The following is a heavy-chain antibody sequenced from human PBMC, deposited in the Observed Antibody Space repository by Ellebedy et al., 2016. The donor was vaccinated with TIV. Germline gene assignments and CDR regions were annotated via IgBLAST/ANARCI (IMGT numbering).Heavy chain of an antibody. D-gene: IGHD6-13*01. Sequence: SLKISCAASGFTFDDYAMHWVRQAPGKGLEWVSGISWNSGSIAYADSVKGRFIISRDNAKTSLYLQMNSLRAEDTAVYYCARDKVDTSTWALYYYHGMDVWGQGTTVTVSS. CDR1: GFTFDDYA. CDR3: ARDKVDTSTWALYYYHGMDV. V-gene: IGHV3-9*01. J-gene: IGHJ6*02. CDR2: ISWNSGSI.